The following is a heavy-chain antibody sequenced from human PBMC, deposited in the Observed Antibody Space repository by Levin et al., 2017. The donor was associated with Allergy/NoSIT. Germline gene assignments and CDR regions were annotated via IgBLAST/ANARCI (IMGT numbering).Heavy chain of an antibody. CDR2: ISGGGNDG. CDR3: AARVFDY. CDR1: GLNFNNYG. V-gene: IGHV3-30*03. J-gene: IGHJ4*02. Sequence: GGSLRLSCAVSGLNFNNYGMNWVRQAPGKGLEWVALISGGGNDGYYADSVRGRFTISRDNSKNTLYLQMNSPRPDDTAVYYCAARVFDYWGQGTLVAVSS.